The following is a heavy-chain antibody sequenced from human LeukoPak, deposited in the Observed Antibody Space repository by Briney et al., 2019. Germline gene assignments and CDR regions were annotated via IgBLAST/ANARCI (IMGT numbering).Heavy chain of an antibody. V-gene: IGHV4-34*01. D-gene: IGHD2-8*01. Sequence: PSETLSLTCAVYGGSFSGYYWSWIRQPPGKGLEWIGEINHSGSTNYNPSLKSRVTISVDTSKNQLSLKLSSVTAADTAVYYCARVGGDDSYCTNGVCYTPRYYFDYWGQGTLVTVSS. CDR1: GGSFSGYY. CDR2: INHSGST. CDR3: ARVGGDDSYCTNGVCYTPRYYFDY. J-gene: IGHJ4*02.